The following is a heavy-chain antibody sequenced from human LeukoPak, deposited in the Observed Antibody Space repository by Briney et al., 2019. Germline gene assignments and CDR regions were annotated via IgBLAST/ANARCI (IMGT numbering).Heavy chain of an antibody. CDR1: GFTFDDYG. CDR3: ARASLWAAAGPGGSDAFDI. D-gene: IGHD6-13*01. Sequence: GGSLRLSCAASGFTFDDYGMGWVRQAPGKGLEWVSGISWNSGTIYYADSVKGRFTISRDNAKNSLYLQMNSLRAEDTAVYYCARASLWAAAGPGGSDAFDIWGQGTMVTVSS. CDR2: ISWNSGTI. J-gene: IGHJ3*02. V-gene: IGHV3-20*04.